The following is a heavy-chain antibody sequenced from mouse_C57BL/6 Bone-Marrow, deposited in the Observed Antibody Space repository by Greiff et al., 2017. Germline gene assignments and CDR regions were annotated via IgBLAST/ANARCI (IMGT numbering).Heavy chain of an antibody. CDR1: GFTFSDYG. D-gene: IGHD2-4*01. V-gene: IGHV5-17*01. CDR2: ISSGSSTI. Sequence: EVQLVESGGGLVNPGGSLKLSCAASGFTFSDYGMHWVRQAPEKGLEWVAYISSGSSTIYYADTVKGRFTISRDNAKNTLFLQMTSLRSEDTAMYYCAKNDYDKMAWFAYWGQGTLVTVSA. CDR3: AKNDYDKMAWFAY. J-gene: IGHJ3*01.